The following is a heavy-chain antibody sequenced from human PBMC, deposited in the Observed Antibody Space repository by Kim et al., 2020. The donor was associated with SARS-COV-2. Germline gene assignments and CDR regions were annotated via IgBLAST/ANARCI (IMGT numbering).Heavy chain of an antibody. D-gene: IGHD5-18*01. Sequence: GGSPRLSCTASGFTFGDYAMSWVRQAPGKGLEWVGFIRSKAYGGTTEYAASVKGRFTISRDDSKSIAYLQMNSLKTEDTAVYYCASAMVYYYYYGMDVWGQGTTVTVSS. V-gene: IGHV3-49*04. CDR3: ASAMVYYYYYGMDV. CDR1: GFTFGDYA. J-gene: IGHJ6*02. CDR2: IRSKAYGGTT.